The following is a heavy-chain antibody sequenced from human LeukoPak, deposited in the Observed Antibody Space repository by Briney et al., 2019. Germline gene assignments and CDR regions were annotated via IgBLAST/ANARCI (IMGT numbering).Heavy chain of an antibody. V-gene: IGHV3-23*01. D-gene: IGHD3-22*01. Sequence: RAGGSLRLSCAASGFTFSSYAMSWVRQAPGKGLEWVSAISGSGGSTYYADSVKGRFTISRDNSKNTLYLQMNSLRAEDTAVYYCAKGLPGGSSGYSPEYYYYYMDVWGKGTTVTVSS. CDR1: GFTFSSYA. J-gene: IGHJ6*03. CDR2: ISGSGGST. CDR3: AKGLPGGSSGYSPEYYYYYMDV.